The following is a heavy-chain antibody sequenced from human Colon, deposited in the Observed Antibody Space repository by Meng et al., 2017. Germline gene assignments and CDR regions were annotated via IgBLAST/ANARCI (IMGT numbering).Heavy chain of an antibody. Sequence: QVQLQNASQGLVKPQQTLSLTSVISGDSASSNTAAWNWIRQSPSRGLEWRGRTYYRSKWYNEYAVSVKSRMTFNADTSKNQVSLQVNSVTPEDTAVYYCARDHGYSYGLPIDYWGQGILVTVSS. D-gene: IGHD5-18*01. J-gene: IGHJ4*02. CDR3: ARDHGYSYGLPIDY. CDR1: GDSASSNTAA. V-gene: IGHV6-1*01. CDR2: TYYRSKWYN.